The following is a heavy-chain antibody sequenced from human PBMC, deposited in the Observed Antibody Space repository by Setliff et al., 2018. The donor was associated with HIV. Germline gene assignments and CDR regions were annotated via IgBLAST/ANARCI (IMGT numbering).Heavy chain of an antibody. Sequence: QPGGSLRLSCAASGFTFSNYAMSWVRQAPGKGLEWVSVIYRGGSTYYADSVKGRFTISRDNSKNMLYLQMDSLRAEDTAVYYCARGRNRNYVVYGMDVWGQGTTVTVSS. V-gene: IGHV3-53*01. CDR1: GFTFSNYA. J-gene: IGHJ6*02. CDR2: IYRGGST. CDR3: ARGRNRNYVVYGMDV. D-gene: IGHD1-7*01.